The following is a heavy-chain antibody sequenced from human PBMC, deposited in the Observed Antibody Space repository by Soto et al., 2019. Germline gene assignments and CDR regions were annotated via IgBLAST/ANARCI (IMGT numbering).Heavy chain of an antibody. CDR1: GFTFSSYG. CDR2: IWYDGSNK. V-gene: IGHV3-33*01. Sequence: GGSLRLSCAASGFTFSSYGMHWVRQAPGKGLEWVAVIWYDGSNKYYADSVKGRFTISRDNSKNTLYLQMNSLRAEDTAVYYCARARHYYGSGSLTADAFDIWGQGTMVTVSS. CDR3: ARARHYYGSGSLTADAFDI. J-gene: IGHJ3*02. D-gene: IGHD3-10*01.